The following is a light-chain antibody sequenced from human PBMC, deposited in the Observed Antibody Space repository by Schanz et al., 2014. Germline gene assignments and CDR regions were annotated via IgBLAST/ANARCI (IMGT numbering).Light chain of an antibody. Sequence: QSALTQPPSASGSPGQSVTFSCTGTSSDVGGYNYVSWYQQHPGKAPKLMIFDVNQRPSGVPDRFSGSKSGNTASLTVSGLQAEDEADYYCSSYGGNLGVFGTGTKLTVL. CDR2: DVN. CDR3: SSYGGNLGV. J-gene: IGLJ1*01. V-gene: IGLV2-8*01. CDR1: SSDVGGYNY.